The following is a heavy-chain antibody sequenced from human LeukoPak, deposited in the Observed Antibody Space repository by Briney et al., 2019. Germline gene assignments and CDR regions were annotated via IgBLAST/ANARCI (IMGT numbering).Heavy chain of an antibody. CDR2: INHSGST. CDR1: GGSFSGYY. J-gene: IGHJ4*02. CDR3: ARGFRGDNFDY. Sequence: SETLSLTCAVYGGSFSGYYWSWIRQPPGKGLEWIGEINHSGSTNYNPSPKSRVTMSVDTSRNQFSLKLSSVTAADTAVYFCARGFRGDNFDYWGQGTLVTVSS. V-gene: IGHV4-34*01. D-gene: IGHD7-27*01.